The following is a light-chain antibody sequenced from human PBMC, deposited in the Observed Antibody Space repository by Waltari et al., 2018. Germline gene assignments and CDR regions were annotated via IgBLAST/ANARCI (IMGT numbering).Light chain of an antibody. CDR2: EGN. CDR3: CSFAGSTTWV. V-gene: IGLV2-23*01. Sequence: QSALTQPPSVSGSPGQSLTLSCTGTSSDVGGYNLFPWYQQHPGKAPKLIIYEGNKCPSGVSHRFSGSKSGNTASLTISGLQAEDEADYYCCSFAGSTTWVFGGGTTLTVL. CDR1: SSDVGGYNL. J-gene: IGLJ3*02.